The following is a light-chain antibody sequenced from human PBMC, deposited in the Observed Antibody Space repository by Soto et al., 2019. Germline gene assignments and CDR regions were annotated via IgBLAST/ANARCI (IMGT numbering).Light chain of an antibody. CDR1: QSLLHITGETF. CDR3: MQSTLLPPT. Sequence: DVVMTQTPLSLSVAPGQPASISCKSSQSLLHITGETFLFWYLQKPGQSPQLLIYEVSTRVSGVPERFSGSGSGTDFTLEISRVETDDVSIYYCMQSTLLPPTFGQGIRLEIK. CDR2: EVS. V-gene: IGKV2D-29*02. J-gene: IGKJ5*01.